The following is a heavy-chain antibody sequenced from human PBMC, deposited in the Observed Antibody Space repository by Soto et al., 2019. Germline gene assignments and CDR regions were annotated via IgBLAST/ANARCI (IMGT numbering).Heavy chain of an antibody. CDR2: IIPIFGTA. CDR1: GGTFSSYA. Sequence: QVQLVQSGAEVKKPGSSVKVSCKASGGTFSSYAISWVRQAPGQGLEWMGGIIPIFGTANYAQKFQGRVTITADDSTSTAYMELSSLRSEDTAVYYCARGGAIAAAGTYYYYGMDVWGQGTTVTVSS. CDR3: ARGGAIAAAGTYYYYGMDV. D-gene: IGHD6-13*01. J-gene: IGHJ6*02. V-gene: IGHV1-69*01.